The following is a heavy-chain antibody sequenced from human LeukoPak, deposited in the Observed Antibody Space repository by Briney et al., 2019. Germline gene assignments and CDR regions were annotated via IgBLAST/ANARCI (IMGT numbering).Heavy chain of an antibody. J-gene: IGHJ6*03. Sequence: GGSLRLSCAASGFTFSSYGMHWVRQAPGKGLEWVAVIWYDGSNKYYADSVKGRFTISRDNSKNTLYLQMNSLRAEDTAVYYCAREAGGTTYYYYYYYMDVWGKGTTVTVSS. CDR1: GFTFSSYG. CDR3: AREAGGTTYYYYYYYMDV. V-gene: IGHV3-33*01. D-gene: IGHD1-7*01. CDR2: IWYDGSNK.